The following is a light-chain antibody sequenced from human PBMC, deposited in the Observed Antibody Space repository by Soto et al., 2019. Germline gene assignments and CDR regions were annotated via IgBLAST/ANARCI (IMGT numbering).Light chain of an antibody. CDR2: GDN. CDR3: HSYDSGLSGSV. CDR1: NSNIGAGYD. Sequence: QSVLTQPPSVSGAPGQRVTISCTGGNSNIGAGYDVHWYRQISGTAPKLLIYGDNNRPSGVPDRFSGSKSGTSASLAITGLQDEDEADYYCHSYDSGLSGSVFGGGTKLTVL. V-gene: IGLV1-40*01. J-gene: IGLJ3*02.